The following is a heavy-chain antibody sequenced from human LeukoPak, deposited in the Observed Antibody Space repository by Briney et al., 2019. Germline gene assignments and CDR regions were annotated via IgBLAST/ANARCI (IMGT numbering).Heavy chain of an antibody. J-gene: IGHJ6*03. V-gene: IGHV1-69*06. CDR2: INPIFGTA. CDR3: ARTYSSEYYYYYYMDV. CDR1: GYTFTGYY. Sequence: SVKVSCKASGYTFTGYYMHWVRQAPGQGLEWMGWINPIFGTANYAQKFQGRVTITADKSTSTAYMELSSLRSEDTAVYYCARTYSSEYYYYYYMDVWGKGTTVTVSS. D-gene: IGHD6-25*01.